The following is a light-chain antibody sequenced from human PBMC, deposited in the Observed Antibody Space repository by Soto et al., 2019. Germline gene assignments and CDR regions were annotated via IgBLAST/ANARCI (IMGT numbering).Light chain of an antibody. CDR3: CSYAGRDTLYV. V-gene: IGLV2-11*01. J-gene: IGLJ1*01. Sequence: QSVLTPPRSVSGSPGLSVTISCTGTSTDVGGYNYVSWYQQHPGKVPKLMLYDVSKRPSGVPDRFSGSKSGNTASLTISGLQAEDEADYYCCSYAGRDTLYVFGSGTKVTVL. CDR1: STDVGGYNY. CDR2: DVS.